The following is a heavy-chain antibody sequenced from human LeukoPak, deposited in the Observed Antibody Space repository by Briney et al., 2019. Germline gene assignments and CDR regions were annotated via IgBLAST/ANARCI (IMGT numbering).Heavy chain of an antibody. D-gene: IGHD3-22*01. CDR1: GGSISSYY. CDR3: ARVRRYYYDSSGQRPSYYFDY. CDR2: IYYSGST. V-gene: IGHV4-59*01. Sequence: SETLSLTCTVSGGSISSYYWSWIRQPPGKGLEWIGYIYYSGSTNYNPSLKSRVTISVDTSKNQFSLKLSSVTAADTAVYYCARVRRYYYDSSGQRPSYYFDYWGRGTLVTVSS. J-gene: IGHJ4*02.